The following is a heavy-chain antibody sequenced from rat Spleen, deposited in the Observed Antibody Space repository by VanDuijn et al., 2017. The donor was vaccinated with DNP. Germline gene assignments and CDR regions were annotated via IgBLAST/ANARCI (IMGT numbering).Heavy chain of an antibody. V-gene: IGHV5-25*01. Sequence: EVQLVESGGGPVQPGRSLKLSCAVSGFTFSDYYMAWVRQAPKKGLEWVAYISSGDGTTYYRDSVKGRFTISRDNAKSTLYLQMDSLRSEDTATYSCASLWTLAYWGQGTLVTVSS. CDR2: ISSGDGTT. CDR1: GFTFSDYY. D-gene: IGHD1-3*01. J-gene: IGHJ3*01. CDR3: ASLWTLAY.